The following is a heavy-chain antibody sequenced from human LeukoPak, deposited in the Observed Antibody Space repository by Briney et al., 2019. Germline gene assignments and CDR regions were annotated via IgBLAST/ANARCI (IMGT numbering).Heavy chain of an antibody. CDR3: ARYGDRGFGF. CDR2: ISSSGRTI. Sequence: GGSLRLSCAASGFIFSSYEMMWVRQAPGKGLEWVSYISSSGRTIYYADSVTGRFIISRDNTKNSLYLQMNSLRAEDTAVYYCARYGDRGFGFWGQGTRVTVSS. D-gene: IGHD4-17*01. CDR1: GFIFSSYE. V-gene: IGHV3-48*03. J-gene: IGHJ4*02.